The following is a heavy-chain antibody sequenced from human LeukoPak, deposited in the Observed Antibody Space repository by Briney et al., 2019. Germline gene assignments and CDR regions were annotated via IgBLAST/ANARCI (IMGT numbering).Heavy chain of an antibody. CDR2: MSYDGSNK. V-gene: IGHV3-30-3*01. Sequence: GGSLRLSCAASGFTFSNYAMHWVRQAPGKGLEWVALMSYDGSNKFYADSVKGRFTISRDNSKSTLYLQMNSLRAEDTAVYYCARGGVTTMTLRDLWLDYWGQGTLVTVSS. J-gene: IGHJ4*02. CDR3: ARGGVTTMTLRDLWLDY. D-gene: IGHD4-17*01. CDR1: GFTFSNYA.